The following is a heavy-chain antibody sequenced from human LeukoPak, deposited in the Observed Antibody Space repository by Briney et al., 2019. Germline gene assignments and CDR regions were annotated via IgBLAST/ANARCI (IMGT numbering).Heavy chain of an antibody. Sequence: SETLSLTCTVSGGSISSGSYYWSWIRQPAGKGLEWIGRIYTSGSTNYNPSLKSRTTISVDTSKNQFSLKLNSVTAADTAGLFRARDPNYYDSSGYDYWGQGTMATVPS. CDR1: GGSISSGSYY. J-gene: IGHJ4*02. D-gene: IGHD3-22*01. V-gene: IGHV4-61*02. CDR3: ARDPNYYDSSGYDY. CDR2: IYTSGST.